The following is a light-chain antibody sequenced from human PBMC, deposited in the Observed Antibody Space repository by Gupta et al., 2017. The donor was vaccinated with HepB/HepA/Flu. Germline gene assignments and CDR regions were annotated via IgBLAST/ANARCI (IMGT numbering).Light chain of an antibody. CDR1: QNLLNSYGNNY. Sequence: LPQSPLSFLVPSGQPSSISCRPSQNLLNSYGNNYVDWYLQKPGQSPQLLIYKGSNRASGVPDRFSGSGSGTDFTLIISRVEAEDIGVYYCMQPLQMPWTFGQGTKVEI. J-gene: IGKJ1*01. V-gene: IGKV2-28*01. CDR2: KGS. CDR3: MQPLQMPWT.